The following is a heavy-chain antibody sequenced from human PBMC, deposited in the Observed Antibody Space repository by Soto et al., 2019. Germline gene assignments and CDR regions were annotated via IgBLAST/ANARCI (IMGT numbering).Heavy chain of an antibody. CDR3: ARKYCSGGSCYYDP. CDR2: INWNGGST. CDR1: GFTFDDYG. D-gene: IGHD2-15*01. V-gene: IGHV3-20*01. J-gene: IGHJ5*02. Sequence: GGSLRLSCAASGFTFDDYGMSWVRQAPGKGLEWVSGINWNGGSTGYADSVKGRFTISRDNAKNSLYLKMNSLRAEDTALYHCARKYCSGGSCYYDPWGQGTLGTVSS.